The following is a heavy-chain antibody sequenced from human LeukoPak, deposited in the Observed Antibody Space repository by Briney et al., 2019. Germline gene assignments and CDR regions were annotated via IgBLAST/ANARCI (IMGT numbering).Heavy chain of an antibody. V-gene: IGHV1-69*13. Sequence: ASVKVSCKPSGGNFSSYAISWVRQAPGQGLEWVGGIIPIFGTTNYAQRFQGRVTITADESTGTAYMELSSLRSEDTAVYYCASPVDPDTRLGLDFWGQGTLVTVSS. CDR3: ASPVDPDTRLGLDF. CDR1: GGNFSSYA. CDR2: IIPIFGTT. J-gene: IGHJ4*02.